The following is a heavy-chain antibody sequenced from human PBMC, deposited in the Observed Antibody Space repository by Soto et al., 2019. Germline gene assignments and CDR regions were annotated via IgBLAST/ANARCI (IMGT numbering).Heavy chain of an antibody. CDR3: ARLGEQLVAFDY. D-gene: IGHD6-6*01. Sequence: PSETLSLTCAVYGGSFSSYYWSWIRQPPGKGLEWIGYIYYSGSTNYNPSLKSRVTISVDTSKNQFSLKLSSVTAADTAVYYCARLGEQLVAFDYWGQGTLVTVSS. J-gene: IGHJ4*02. V-gene: IGHV4-59*01. CDR1: GGSFSSYY. CDR2: IYYSGST.